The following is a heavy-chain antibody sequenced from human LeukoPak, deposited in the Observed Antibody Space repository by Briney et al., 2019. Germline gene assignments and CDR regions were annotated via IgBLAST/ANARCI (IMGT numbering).Heavy chain of an antibody. CDR3: ARHLGVTRRPDSSGYYYVPDAFDI. CDR2: IYYSGST. J-gene: IGHJ3*02. D-gene: IGHD3-22*01. CDR1: GGSISSSSYY. Sequence: SETLSLTCTVSGGSISSSSYYWGWIRQPPGKGLEWIGSIYYSGSTYYNPSLKSRVTISVETSKNQFCLKLSSVTAADTAVYYCARHLGVTRRPDSSGYYYVPDAFDIWGQGTMVTVSS. V-gene: IGHV4-39*01.